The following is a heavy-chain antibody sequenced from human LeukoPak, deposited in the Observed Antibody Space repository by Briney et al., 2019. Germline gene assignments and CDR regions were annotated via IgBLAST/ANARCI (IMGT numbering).Heavy chain of an antibody. J-gene: IGHJ4*02. CDR1: GGSTSPYY. Sequence: SETLSLTCTVSGGSTSPYYWTWIRQSPGKGLEYIAWIHYSGTTFYNPSFKSRVTISVDTSKNQLSLRLTSVTAADTAVYYCARHSQPTSNPLDYWGQGTLVTVSS. CDR3: ARHSQPTSNPLDY. V-gene: IGHV4-59*08. CDR2: IHYSGTT. D-gene: IGHD1-14*01.